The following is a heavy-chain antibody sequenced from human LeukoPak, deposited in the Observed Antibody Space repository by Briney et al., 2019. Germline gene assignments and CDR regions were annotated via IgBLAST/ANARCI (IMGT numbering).Heavy chain of an antibody. J-gene: IGHJ6*04. CDR2: IIDSGVHT. V-gene: IGHV3-23*01. Sequence: GGSLRLSCAASGFTFRSYAMSWIRQAPGKGPEWVSGIIDSGVHTYFADSVKGRFTISIDNSKNTLYLQMNSLRAADTAIYYCAKEWLSRGLSGAFMNFWGKGTPVTVSS. D-gene: IGHD5-24*01. CDR1: GFTFRSYA. CDR3: AKEWLSRGLSGAFMNF.